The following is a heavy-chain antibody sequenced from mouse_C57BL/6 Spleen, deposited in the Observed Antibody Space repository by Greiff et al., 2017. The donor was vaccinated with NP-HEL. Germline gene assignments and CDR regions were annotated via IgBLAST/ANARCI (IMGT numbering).Heavy chain of an antibody. CDR1: GFTFSDYG. V-gene: IGHV5-17*01. CDR2: ISSGSSTI. J-gene: IGHJ4*01. Sequence: EVQRVESGGGLVKPGGSLKLSCAASGFTFSDYGMHWVRQAPEKGLEWVAYISSGSSTIYYVDTVKGRFTISRDNAKNTLFLQMTSLRSEDTAMYYCARGGYYAMDYWGQGTSVTVSS. CDR3: ARGGYYAMDY.